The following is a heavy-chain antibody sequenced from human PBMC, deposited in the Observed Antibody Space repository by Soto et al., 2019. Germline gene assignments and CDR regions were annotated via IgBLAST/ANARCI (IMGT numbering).Heavy chain of an antibody. CDR2: MSNTGIP. CDR3: ARESGFCGPRCYRNNWFDP. CDR1: GASISNHY. D-gene: IGHD2-2*02. Sequence: QVELQESGPGLVKPSETLSLTCSVSGASISNHYWSWMRQSPGKGLEWIGLMSNTGIPTYNPALQVRVNISPDTSNNRISLRLSSVTAADTAVYYCARESGFCGPRCYRNNWFDPWGQGILVTVSS. J-gene: IGHJ5*02. V-gene: IGHV4-59*11.